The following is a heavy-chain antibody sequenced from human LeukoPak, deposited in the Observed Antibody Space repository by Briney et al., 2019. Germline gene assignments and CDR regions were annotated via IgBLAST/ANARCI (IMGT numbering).Heavy chain of an antibody. CDR1: GFTFSAYA. Sequence: GSLRLSCAASGFTFSAYAMSWVRQAPGKGLEWVSVISGSDGRTNYADSVKGQFTISRDNAESSVYLQMNSLRVDDTGLYYCTRDIDDVLTGDDAFDVWGQGTVVTVSS. CDR3: TRDIDDVLTGDDAFDV. V-gene: IGHV3-23*01. J-gene: IGHJ3*01. D-gene: IGHD3-9*01. CDR2: ISGSDGRT.